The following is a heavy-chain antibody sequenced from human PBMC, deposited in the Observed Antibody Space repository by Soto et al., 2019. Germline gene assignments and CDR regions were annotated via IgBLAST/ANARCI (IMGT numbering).Heavy chain of an antibody. CDR3: AKCFGNYWAFDY. J-gene: IGHJ4*02. CDR1: GFSFSTYG. V-gene: IGHV3-30*18. D-gene: IGHD1-26*01. CDR2: ISNDGSNK. Sequence: QVHLVESGGGVVQPGRSLRLSCAASGFSFSTYGMHWVRQAPGKGLEWVAFISNDGSNKYYADSVKGRFIISRDNSKNPLYLQMNSLRAEDTAEYYCAKCFGNYWAFDYWGQGTLVTVSS.